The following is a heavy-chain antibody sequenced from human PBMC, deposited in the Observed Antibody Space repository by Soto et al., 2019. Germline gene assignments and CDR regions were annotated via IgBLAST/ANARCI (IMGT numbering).Heavy chain of an antibody. J-gene: IGHJ6*03. CDR2: ISNGSTYI. V-gene: IGHV3-21*01. CDR1: GFIFSAYN. CDR3: TREVTGTDYYYYYMDV. D-gene: IGHD1-20*01. Sequence: EVQLVESGGGLVKPGGSLRLSCAASGFIFSAYNMNWVRQAPGKGLEWVSSISNGSTYISYAGSVKGRFTISRDDAKSSLYLQMNSLRAEDTAVYYCTREVTGTDYYYYYMDVWGKGTTVTVSS.